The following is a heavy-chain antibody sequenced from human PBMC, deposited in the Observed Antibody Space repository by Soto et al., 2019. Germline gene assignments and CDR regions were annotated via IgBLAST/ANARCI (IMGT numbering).Heavy chain of an antibody. V-gene: IGHV3-23*01. D-gene: IGHD3-22*01. CDR3: AKVFYYYDSSGYYYFDY. J-gene: IGHJ4*02. Sequence: GSLRLSCAASGFTFSSYAVSWVRQAPGKGPEWISSISGSGSTIYYADSVKGRFTISRDNSKNTLYLQMSSLRAEDTAVYYCAKVFYYYDSSGYYYFDYWGQGTLVTVSS. CDR2: ISGSGSTI. CDR1: GFTFSSYA.